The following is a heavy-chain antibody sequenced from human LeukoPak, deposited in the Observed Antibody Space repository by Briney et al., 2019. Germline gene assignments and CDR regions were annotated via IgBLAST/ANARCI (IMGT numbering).Heavy chain of an antibody. V-gene: IGHV4-59*01. CDR3: ASIIWPDYYFDY. D-gene: IGHD3-10*01. J-gene: IGHJ4*02. CDR2: IYYSGST. CDR1: GDSISIYY. Sequence: PSETLSLTCSVSGDSISIYYWSWIRQPPGKGLEWIGYIYYSGSTNYNPSLKSRVTISVDTSKNQFSLKLSSVTAADTAVYYCASIIWPDYYFDYWGQGTLVTVSS.